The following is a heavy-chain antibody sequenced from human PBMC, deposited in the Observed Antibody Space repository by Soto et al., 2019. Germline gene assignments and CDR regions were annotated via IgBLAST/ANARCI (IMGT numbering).Heavy chain of an antibody. D-gene: IGHD2-15*01. CDR3: PRNAGYCSRVRSYSGEWFGP. V-gene: IGHV3-11*01. Sequence: QVQLVESGGGLVKPGGSLRLSCAASGFTFSDYYMSWIRQAPGKGLEWGSYISSSGSTIYYADSVKGRLTISRDNAKNSLYLQINKLRAAHTAMYYSPRNAGYCSRVRSYSGEWFGPWGQGTLVTVSS. J-gene: IGHJ5*02. CDR1: GFTFSDYY. CDR2: ISSSGSTI.